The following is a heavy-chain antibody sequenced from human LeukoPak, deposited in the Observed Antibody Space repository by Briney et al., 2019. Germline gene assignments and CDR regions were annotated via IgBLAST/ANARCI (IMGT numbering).Heavy chain of an antibody. Sequence: GESLRLSCAASGFTFSSYAMSWVRQAPGRGLEWVSAISGSGGSTYYADSVKGRFTISRDNSKNTLYLQMNSLRAEDTAVYYCARRGDPPMPDYWGQGTLVTVSS. D-gene: IGHD3-10*01. CDR3: ARRGDPPMPDY. V-gene: IGHV3-23*01. CDR1: GFTFSSYA. J-gene: IGHJ4*02. CDR2: ISGSGGST.